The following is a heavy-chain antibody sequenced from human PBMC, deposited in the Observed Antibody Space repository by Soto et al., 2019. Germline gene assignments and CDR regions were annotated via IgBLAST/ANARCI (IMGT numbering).Heavy chain of an antibody. V-gene: IGHV4-31*03. Sequence: SETLSLTCTVSGGSISSGGYCWSWIRQHPGKGLEWIGYIYYSGSTYYNPSLKSRVTISVDTSKNQFSLKLSSVTAADTAVYYCARVVPDYVNYFDYWGQGTLVTVSS. CDR3: ARVVPDYVNYFDY. D-gene: IGHD3-16*01. J-gene: IGHJ4*02. CDR1: GGSISSGGYC. CDR2: IYYSGST.